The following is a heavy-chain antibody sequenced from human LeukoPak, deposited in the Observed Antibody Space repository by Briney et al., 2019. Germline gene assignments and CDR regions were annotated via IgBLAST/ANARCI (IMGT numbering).Heavy chain of an antibody. Sequence: SDTLSLTCAVSGYSISSNNWWAWIRQSPGKGLEWIGYIYYTGRIHYNPSLKSRVTLSLDTSNNQFSLKLTSATAVDTAVYYCARKEDSSGYYGWGQGTLVTVSS. CDR3: ARKEDSSGYYG. CDR2: IYYTGRI. CDR1: GYSISSNNW. J-gene: IGHJ4*02. V-gene: IGHV4-28*05. D-gene: IGHD3-22*01.